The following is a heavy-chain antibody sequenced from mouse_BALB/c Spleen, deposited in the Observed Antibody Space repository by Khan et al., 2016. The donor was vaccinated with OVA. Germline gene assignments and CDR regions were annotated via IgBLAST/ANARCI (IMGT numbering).Heavy chain of an antibody. CDR2: IYPYNDDT. J-gene: IGHJ3*01. Sequence: EVQLQQPGPELVKPGASVKMSCKASGYTFTSYVIHWVRQKPGQGLEWIGYIYPYNDDTKYNEKFKGKATLTSDKSSSTAYMELSSLTSEDSAVSCCAAQGRACTWLADWGQRALVAVSA. V-gene: IGHV1S136*01. CDR3: AAQGRACTWLAD. D-gene: IGHD1-1*01. CDR1: GYTFTSYV.